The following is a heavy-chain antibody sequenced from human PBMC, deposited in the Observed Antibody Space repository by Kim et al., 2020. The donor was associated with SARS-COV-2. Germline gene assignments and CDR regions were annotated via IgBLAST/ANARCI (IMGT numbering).Heavy chain of an antibody. CDR2: ISWDGGST. Sequence: GGSLRLSCAASGFTFDDYTMHWVRQAPGKGLEWVSLISWDGGSTYYADSVKGQFTISRDNSKDSLYLQMNSLRTEDTALYYCAKDIFGPYSYGQIGYYYGMDVWGQGTTVTVSS. D-gene: IGHD5-18*01. J-gene: IGHJ6*02. CDR3: AKDIFGPYSYGQIGYYYGMDV. V-gene: IGHV3-43*01. CDR1: GFTFDDYT.